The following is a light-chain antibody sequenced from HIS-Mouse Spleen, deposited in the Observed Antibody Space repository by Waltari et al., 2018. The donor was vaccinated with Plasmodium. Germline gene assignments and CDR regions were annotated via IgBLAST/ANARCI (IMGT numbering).Light chain of an antibody. J-gene: IGLJ2*01. CDR3: NSRDSSGNHQV. CDR2: GKN. V-gene: IGLV3-19*01. CDR1: SLRSSY. Sequence: SSELTQDPAVSVALGQPVRITCQGDSLRSSYASWYQHKPGQAPVLVIYGKNNRPSGIPDRFSGSSSGNTASLTITGAQAEDEADYYCNSRDSSGNHQVFGGGTKLTVL.